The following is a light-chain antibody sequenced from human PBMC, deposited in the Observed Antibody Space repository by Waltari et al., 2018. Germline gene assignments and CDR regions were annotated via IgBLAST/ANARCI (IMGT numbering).Light chain of an antibody. J-gene: IGKJ4*01. Sequence: EIVITQSPAILSVSPGEGATPPCRTSQSVGSSLSWYQQKPGQAPRLLIFGASTRATGIAARFSGSGSGTEFTLSITSLQSEDSALYFCQHYNKLPLTFGGGTKVEIK. CDR2: GAS. CDR1: QSVGSS. CDR3: QHYNKLPLT. V-gene: IGKV3-15*01.